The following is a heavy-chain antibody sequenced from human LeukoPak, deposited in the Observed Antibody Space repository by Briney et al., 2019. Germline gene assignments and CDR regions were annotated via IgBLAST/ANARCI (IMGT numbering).Heavy chain of an antibody. Sequence: VSVKVSCKASGYTFTSYYMHWVRQAPGQGLEWMGIINPSGGSTSYAQKFQGRVTMTRDTSTSTVYMELSSLRSEDTAVYYCARPRGDYSNYLYYFDYWGQGTLVTVSS. CDR3: ARPRGDYSNYLYYFDY. D-gene: IGHD4-11*01. CDR2: INPSGGST. CDR1: GYTFTSYY. V-gene: IGHV1-46*01. J-gene: IGHJ4*02.